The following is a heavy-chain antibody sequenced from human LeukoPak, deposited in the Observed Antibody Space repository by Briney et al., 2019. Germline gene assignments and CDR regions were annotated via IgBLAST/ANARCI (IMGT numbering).Heavy chain of an antibody. V-gene: IGHV4-39*07. CDR2: VYYSGST. CDR3: ARGGYSSGWYQGYNWFDP. Sequence: SETLSLTCTVSGGSITSSSYNWGWIRQPPGKGLEWIGIVYYSGSTYYNPSLKSRVTISVDTSKNQFSLKLSSVTAADTAVYYCARGGYSSGWYQGYNWFDPWGQGTLVTVSS. J-gene: IGHJ5*02. D-gene: IGHD6-19*01. CDR1: GGSITSSSYN.